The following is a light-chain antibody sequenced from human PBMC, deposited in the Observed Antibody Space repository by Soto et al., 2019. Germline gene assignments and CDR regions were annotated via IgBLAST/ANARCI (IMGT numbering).Light chain of an antibody. J-gene: IGKJ1*01. CDR2: GTS. CDR3: QQYNNWPQT. Sequence: ENVWTQSPGTLSLSPGERATLSCRASQSVSSSSLAWYQQRPGQAPRLLIYGTSSRATGIPDRFSGSGSGTDFTLTISRLEPEDFAVYYCQQYNNWPQTFGQGTKVDI. CDR1: QSVSSSS. V-gene: IGKV3-20*01.